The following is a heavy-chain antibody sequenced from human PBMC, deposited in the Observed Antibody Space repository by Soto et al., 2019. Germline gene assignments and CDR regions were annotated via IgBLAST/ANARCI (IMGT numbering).Heavy chain of an antibody. CDR1: GFTFSSYG. V-gene: IGHV3-30*18. J-gene: IGHJ5*02. Sequence: LRLSCAASGFTFSSYGMHWVRQAPGKGLEWVAVISYDGSNKYYADSVKGRFTISRDNSKNTLYLQMNSLRAEDTAVYYCAKRGYGRYNWFDPWGQGTLVTVYS. CDR3: AKRGYGRYNWFDP. D-gene: IGHD5-18*01. CDR2: ISYDGSNK.